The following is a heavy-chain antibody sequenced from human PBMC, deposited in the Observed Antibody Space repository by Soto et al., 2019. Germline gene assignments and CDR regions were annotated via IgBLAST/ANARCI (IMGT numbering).Heavy chain of an antibody. Sequence: GGSLRLSCAASGFTFSSYAMSWVRQAPGKGLEWVAVISYDGSNKYYADSVKGRFTISRDNSKNTLYLQMNSLRAEDTAVYYCAKDSGDSSPDYWGQGTLVTVSS. CDR2: ISYDGSNK. CDR1: GFTFSSYA. CDR3: AKDSGDSSPDY. V-gene: IGHV3-30*18. J-gene: IGHJ4*02. D-gene: IGHD7-27*01.